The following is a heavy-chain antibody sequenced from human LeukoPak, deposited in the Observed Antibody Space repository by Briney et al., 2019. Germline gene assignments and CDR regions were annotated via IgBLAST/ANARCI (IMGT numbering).Heavy chain of an antibody. CDR1: GGSISSYY. D-gene: IGHD6-19*01. Sequence: SETLSLTCTVSGGSISSYYGSWIRQPPGKRPDWIGYIYYSGMTNYNPSLKSRVTISVETSKNQFSLKLSSVTAADTAVYYCARAPGFSSGWWDYWGRGALVTVSS. J-gene: IGHJ4*02. CDR2: IYYSGMT. V-gene: IGHV4-59*01. CDR3: ARAPGFSSGWWDY.